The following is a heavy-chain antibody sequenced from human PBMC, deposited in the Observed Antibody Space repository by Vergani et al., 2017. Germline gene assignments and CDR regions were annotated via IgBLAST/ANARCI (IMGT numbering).Heavy chain of an antibody. CDR3: ARYVWGSYRIFDY. Sequence: QVQLQESGPGLVKPSQTLSLTCTVSGGSISSGGYYWSWIRQHPGKGLEWIGYIYYSESTYYNPSLKSLVTISVDTSKNQFSLKLSSVTAADTAVYYCARYVWGSYRIFDYWGQGTLVTVSS. D-gene: IGHD3-16*02. J-gene: IGHJ4*02. CDR2: IYYSEST. V-gene: IGHV4-31*01. CDR1: GGSISSGGYY.